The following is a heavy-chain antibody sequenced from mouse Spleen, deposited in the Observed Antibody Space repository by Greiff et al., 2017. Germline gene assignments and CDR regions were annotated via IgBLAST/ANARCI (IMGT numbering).Heavy chain of an antibody. J-gene: IGHJ1*01. CDR2: IDPNSGGT. Sequence: VQLQQPGAELVKPGASVKLSCKASGYTFTSYWMHWVKQRPGRGLEWIGRIDPNSGGTKYNEKFKSKATLTVDKPSSTAYMQLSSLTSEDSAVYYGARDDYGNYEANWYFDVWGAGTTVTVSS. D-gene: IGHD2-1*01. CDR1: GYTFTSYW. V-gene: IGHV1-72*01. CDR3: ARDDYGNYEANWYFDV.